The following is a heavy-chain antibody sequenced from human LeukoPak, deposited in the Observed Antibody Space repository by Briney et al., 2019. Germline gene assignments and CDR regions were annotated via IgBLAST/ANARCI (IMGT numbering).Heavy chain of an antibody. CDR1: GGSISSYY. CDR3: AREGPGYCSSTSCYFDY. D-gene: IGHD2-2*01. J-gene: IGHJ4*02. CDR2: IYYSGST. V-gene: IGHV4-59*01. Sequence: PSETLSLTCTVSGGSISSYYWSWLRQPPGKGLEWIGYIYYSGSTNYNPSLKSRVTISVDTSKNQFSLKLSSVTAADTAVYYCAREGPGYCSSTSCYFDYWGQGTLVTVSS.